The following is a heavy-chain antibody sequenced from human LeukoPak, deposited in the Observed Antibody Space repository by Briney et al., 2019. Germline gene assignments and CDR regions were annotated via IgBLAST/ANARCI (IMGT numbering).Heavy chain of an antibody. CDR2: IYTSGST. CDR1: GGSISSNY. J-gene: IGHJ3*02. V-gene: IGHV4-4*07. CDR3: ARDVGAFPPQDAFDI. Sequence: WETLSLTCAVSGGSISSNYRSWVRQPAGKGLEWVGRIYTSGSTNYNASVKGRVTMSVDTSKNQFSLQISSVTAADTAVYYCARDVGAFPPQDAFDIWGQGTMVTVSS. D-gene: IGHD1-26*01.